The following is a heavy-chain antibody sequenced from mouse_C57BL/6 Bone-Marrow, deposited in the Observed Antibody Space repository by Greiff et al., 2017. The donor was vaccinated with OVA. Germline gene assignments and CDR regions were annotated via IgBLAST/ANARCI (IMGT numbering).Heavy chain of an antibody. D-gene: IGHD1-1*01. CDR3: ARKGYYYGSYDFDY. CDR2: IYPSDSEN. V-gene: IGHV1-52*01. J-gene: IGHJ2*01. CDR1: GYTFTSYW. Sequence: QVQLQQPGAELVRPGSSVKLSCKASGYTFTSYWMHWVKQRPIQGLEWIGNIYPSDSENHYNQKFKDKATLTVDKSSSTAYMQLSSLTSEDSAVYYCARKGYYYGSYDFDYWGQGTTLTVSS.